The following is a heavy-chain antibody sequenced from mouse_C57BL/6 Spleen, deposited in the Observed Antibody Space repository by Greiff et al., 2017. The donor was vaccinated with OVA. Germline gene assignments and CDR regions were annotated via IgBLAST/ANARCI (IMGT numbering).Heavy chain of an antibody. D-gene: IGHD3-2*02. CDR3: ARSALQLRPPYYYAMDY. V-gene: IGHV1-52*01. CDR1: GYTFTSYW. J-gene: IGHJ4*01. Sequence: QVQLQQPGAELVRPGSSVKLSCKASGYTFTSYWMHWVKQRPIQGLEWIGNIDPSDSDTHYNQKFKDKATLTVDKSSSTAYMQLSSLTSEDSAVYYCARSALQLRPPYYYAMDYWGQGTSVTVSS. CDR2: IDPSDSDT.